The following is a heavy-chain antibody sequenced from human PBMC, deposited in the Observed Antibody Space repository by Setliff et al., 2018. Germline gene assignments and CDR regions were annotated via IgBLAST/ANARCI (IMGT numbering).Heavy chain of an antibody. V-gene: IGHV1-18*01. D-gene: IGHD2-21*02. CDR2: ISAYNGNA. CDR3: ARSPPTVVVTAIQAIFDY. CDR1: GYPFTVFG. J-gene: IGHJ4*02. Sequence: GASVKVSCKTSGYPFTVFGISWVRQAPGQGLEWMGWISAYNGNANYAQKLQGRLTMTTDTSTSTAYMELRSLRSDDTAVYYCARSPPTVVVTAIQAIFDYWGQGTLVTSPQ.